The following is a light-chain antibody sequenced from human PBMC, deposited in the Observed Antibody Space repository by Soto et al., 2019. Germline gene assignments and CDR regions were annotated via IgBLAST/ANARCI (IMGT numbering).Light chain of an antibody. CDR1: QSISSS. V-gene: IGKV1-27*01. Sequence: QLTQSPSSLSASXXDRGTLTCWASQSISSSLNWYQQKGGKTPRXXIYGASNLQSGVPARFSGSGSGTDFTLTISSLQPEDAATYYCHLYGGAPRTFGQGTKVDIK. J-gene: IGKJ1*01. CDR3: HLYGGAPRT. CDR2: GAS.